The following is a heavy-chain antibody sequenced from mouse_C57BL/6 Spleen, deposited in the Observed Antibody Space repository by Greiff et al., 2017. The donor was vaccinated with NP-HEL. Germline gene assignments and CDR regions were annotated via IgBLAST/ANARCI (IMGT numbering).Heavy chain of an antibody. V-gene: IGHV8-12*01. CDR2: IYWDDDK. CDR3: ARVPYYYAMDY. CDR1: GFSLSTSGMG. Sequence: QVQLKESGPGILQSSQTLSLTCSFSGFSLSTSGMGVSWIRQPSGKGLEWLAHIYWDDDKRYNPSMKSRLTNSKDTSSNQVFLKITSLDTADTATYYCARVPYYYAMDYWGQGTSVTVSS. D-gene: IGHD5-1*01. J-gene: IGHJ4*01.